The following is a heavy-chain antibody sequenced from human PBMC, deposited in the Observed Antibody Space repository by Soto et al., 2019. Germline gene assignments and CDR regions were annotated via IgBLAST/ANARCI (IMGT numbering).Heavy chain of an antibody. Sequence: QVQLQESGPGLVKPSETLSLTCTVSGDSISTYYWSWIRQPAGKGLEWIGRIYTSGSTNYNPSLKSRDTMSRDTSKNLFYLKLSSLPAADRAVYYCARYRSSPGYFDSLGQGGLVTVSS. V-gene: IGHV4-4*07. CDR2: IYTSGST. CDR3: ARYRSSPGYFDS. J-gene: IGHJ4*02. CDR1: GDSISTYY. D-gene: IGHD6-6*01.